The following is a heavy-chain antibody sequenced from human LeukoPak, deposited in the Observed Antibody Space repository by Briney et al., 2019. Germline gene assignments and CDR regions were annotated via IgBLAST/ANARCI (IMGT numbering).Heavy chain of an antibody. V-gene: IGHV4-34*01. D-gene: IGHD4-11*01. CDR3: ARDDYSNYYYYGMDV. J-gene: IGHJ6*02. CDR2: INNSGST. CDR1: GGSFSGYY. Sequence: PSETLSLTCAVYGGSFSGYYWSWIRQPPGKGLEWIGEINNSGSTNYNPSLKSRVTISVDTSKNQFSLKLSSVTAADTAVYYCARDDYSNYYYYGMDVWGQGTTVTVSS.